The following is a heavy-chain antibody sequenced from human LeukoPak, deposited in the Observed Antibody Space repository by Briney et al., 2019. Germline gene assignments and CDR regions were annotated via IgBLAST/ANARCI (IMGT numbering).Heavy chain of an antibody. D-gene: IGHD2-2*01. Sequence: SETLSLTCAVYGGSFSGYYWRWIPHPPGKGLDWIGETNHSESTNYNPSLKSRVTISVDTSKNQFSLKLSSVTAADTAVYYCARGLGYCSSTSCYRGRANWFDPWGQGTLVTVSS. V-gene: IGHV4-34*01. CDR1: GGSFSGYY. J-gene: IGHJ5*02. CDR3: ARGLGYCSSTSCYRGRANWFDP. CDR2: TNHSEST.